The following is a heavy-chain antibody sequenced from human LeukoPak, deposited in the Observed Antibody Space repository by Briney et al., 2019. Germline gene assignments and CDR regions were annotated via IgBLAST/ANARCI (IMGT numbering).Heavy chain of an antibody. Sequence: SQTLSLTCAISGDSVSSNSAAWNWIRQSPSRGLEWLGRTYYRSKWYNDYAVSVKSRITINPDTSKNQFSLQLNSVTPEDTAVYYCARALRYDFWSGYSYYFDYWGQGTLITVSS. CDR2: TYYRSKWYN. CDR3: ARALRYDFWSGYSYYFDY. CDR1: GDSVSSNSAA. J-gene: IGHJ4*02. V-gene: IGHV6-1*01. D-gene: IGHD3-3*01.